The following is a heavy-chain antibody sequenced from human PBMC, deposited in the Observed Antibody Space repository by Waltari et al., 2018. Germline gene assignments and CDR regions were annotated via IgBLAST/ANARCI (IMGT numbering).Heavy chain of an antibody. CDR2: ISSSSSTI. Sequence: EVQLVESGGGLVQPGGSLRLSCAASGFTFSSYSMNWVRQAPGKGLEWVSYISSSSSTIYYADSVKCRFTISRDNAKNSLYLQMNSLRAEDTAVYYCARDSAVAAAAPAYPWGQGTLVTVSS. V-gene: IGHV3-48*04. D-gene: IGHD6-13*01. CDR1: GFTFSSYS. CDR3: ARDSAVAAAAPAYP. J-gene: IGHJ5*02.